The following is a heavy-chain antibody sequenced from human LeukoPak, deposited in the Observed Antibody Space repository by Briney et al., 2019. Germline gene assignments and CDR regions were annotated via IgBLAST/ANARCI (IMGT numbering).Heavy chain of an antibody. D-gene: IGHD6-13*01. V-gene: IGHV1-2*02. CDR2: INPNSGGT. CDR1: GYTFTGYY. Sequence: ASVKVSCKASGYTFTGYYMHWVRQAPGQGLEWMGWINPNSGGTNYAQKFQGRVTMTRDTSISTAYMELSRLRSDDPAVYYCXXAVFEAAARNWFDPWGQGTLVTVSS. CDR3: XXAVFEAAARNWFDP. J-gene: IGHJ5*02.